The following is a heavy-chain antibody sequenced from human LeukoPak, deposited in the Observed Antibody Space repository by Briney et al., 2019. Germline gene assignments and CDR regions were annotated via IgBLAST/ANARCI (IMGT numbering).Heavy chain of an antibody. Sequence: GGSLRLSCAASGFTFSSYGMHWVRQAPGKGLEWVAVISYDGSNKYYADSVKGRFTISRDNSKNTLYLQMNSLRAEDTAVYYCAKGHNPLFDYDYVWGSQPTNYFDYWGQGTLVTVSS. V-gene: IGHV3-30*18. CDR2: ISYDGSNK. J-gene: IGHJ4*02. D-gene: IGHD3-16*01. CDR1: GFTFSSYG. CDR3: AKGHNPLFDYDYVWGSQPTNYFDY.